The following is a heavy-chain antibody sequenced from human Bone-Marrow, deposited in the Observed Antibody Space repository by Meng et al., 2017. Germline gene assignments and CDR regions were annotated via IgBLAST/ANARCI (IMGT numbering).Heavy chain of an antibody. V-gene: IGHV3-7*01. CDR1: GFTFSSYW. CDR2: IKQDGSEK. D-gene: IGHD3-10*01. Sequence: GESLKISCAASGFTFSSYWMSWVRQAPGKGLEWVANIKQDGSEKYYVDSVKGRFTISRDNAKNSLYLQMNSLRAEDTAVYYCATRVRGVTVVAYYFDYWGQGTLVTVSS. CDR3: ATRVRGVTVVAYYFDY. J-gene: IGHJ4*02.